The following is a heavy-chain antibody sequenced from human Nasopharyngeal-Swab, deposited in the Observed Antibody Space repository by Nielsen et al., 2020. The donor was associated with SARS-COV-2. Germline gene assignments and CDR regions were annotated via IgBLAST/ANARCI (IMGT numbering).Heavy chain of an antibody. J-gene: IGHJ6*02. D-gene: IGHD3-3*01. V-gene: IGHV1-46*01. CDR1: GYTFTSHY. CDR2: INPSGGST. Sequence: ASVKVSCKASGYTFTSHYMHWVRQAPGQGLEWMGIINPSGGSTSYAQKFQGRVTMTRDTSTSTVYMELSSLRSEDTAVYYCARDQYDFWSGYWSPGYYYGMDVWGQGTTVTVSS. CDR3: ARDQYDFWSGYWSPGYYYGMDV.